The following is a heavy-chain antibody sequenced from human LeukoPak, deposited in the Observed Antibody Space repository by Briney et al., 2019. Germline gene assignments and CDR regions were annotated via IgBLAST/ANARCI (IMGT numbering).Heavy chain of an antibody. Sequence: SVKVSCKASGGTFSSYAISWLRQAPGQGLEWMGGIIPIFGTANYAQKFQGRVTITADESTSTAYMELSSLRSEDTAVYYCARGGSMIVDAAFDYWGQGTLVTVSS. D-gene: IGHD3-22*01. CDR3: ARGGSMIVDAAFDY. V-gene: IGHV1-69*01. J-gene: IGHJ4*02. CDR1: GGTFSSYA. CDR2: IIPIFGTA.